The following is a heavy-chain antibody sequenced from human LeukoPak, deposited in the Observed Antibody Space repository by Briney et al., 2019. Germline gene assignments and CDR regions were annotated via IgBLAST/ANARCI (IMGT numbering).Heavy chain of an antibody. CDR1: GFTFSSYW. Sequence: GGSLRLSCGASGFTFSSYWMHWVRQAPGKGLVWISRINSDGSTTSYADSVKGRFTISRDNAKNSLYLQMNSLRAEDTALYYCAKAMSYYDSSGYYYYYFDYWGQGTLVTVSS. V-gene: IGHV3-74*01. CDR2: INSDGSTT. D-gene: IGHD3-22*01. J-gene: IGHJ4*02. CDR3: AKAMSYYDSSGYYYYYFDY.